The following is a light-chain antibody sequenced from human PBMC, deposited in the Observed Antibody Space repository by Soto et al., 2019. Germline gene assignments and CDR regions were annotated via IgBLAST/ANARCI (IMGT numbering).Light chain of an antibody. Sequence: IQVTQSPSTLSASVGDRVTITCRASQSVSRWLAWYQQKPGKAPRLLIYDASNLASGVPSRLSGSEGLAEFTLDISRLQPDDFATYYCQHYKSRLTLGGWAKVDIK. V-gene: IGKV1-5*01. J-gene: IGKJ4*01. CDR1: QSVSRW. CDR3: QHYKSRLT. CDR2: DAS.